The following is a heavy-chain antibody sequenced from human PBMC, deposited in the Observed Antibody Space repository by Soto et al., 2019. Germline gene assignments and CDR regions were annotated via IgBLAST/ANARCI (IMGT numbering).Heavy chain of an antibody. Sequence: PGGSLRLSCSASGFTFSSYAMHWVRQAPGKGLEYVSAISSNGGSTYYADSVKGRFTISRDNSKNTLYLQMSSLRAEDTAVYYCVREYGSGSSSPTFDYWGQGTLVTVSS. J-gene: IGHJ4*02. D-gene: IGHD3-10*01. CDR2: ISSNGGST. CDR3: VREYGSGSSSPTFDY. CDR1: GFTFSSYA. V-gene: IGHV3-64D*06.